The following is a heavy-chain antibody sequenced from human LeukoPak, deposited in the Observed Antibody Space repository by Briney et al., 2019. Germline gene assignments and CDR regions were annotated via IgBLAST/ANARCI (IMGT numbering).Heavy chain of an antibody. Sequence: PSQTLSLTCTVSGGSISSCSYYWSWIRQPAGKGLEWIGRIYTSGSTNYNPSLKSRTTISVDTSKNQFSLKLSSVTAADTAVYYCAREPTVTTGRFDYWGQGTLVTVSS. D-gene: IGHD4-11*01. CDR3: AREPTVTTGRFDY. J-gene: IGHJ4*02. CDR2: IYTSGST. CDR1: GGSISSCSYY. V-gene: IGHV4-61*02.